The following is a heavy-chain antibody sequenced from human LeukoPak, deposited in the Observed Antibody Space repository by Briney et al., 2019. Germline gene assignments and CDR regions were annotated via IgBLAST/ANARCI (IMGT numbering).Heavy chain of an antibody. V-gene: IGHV4-39*01. J-gene: IGHJ5*02. CDR2: FYYSDTT. Sequence: SETLSLTCTVSGGSISSPSYSWGWIRQPPGKGLEWIGSFYYSDTTYYNPSFKSRVTISVDASKNQFSLKLSAVTAADTAVYYCARHTYWGYQVSWGQGSLVIVSS. CDR1: GGSISSPSYS. CDR3: ARHTYWGYQVS. D-gene: IGHD2-8*02.